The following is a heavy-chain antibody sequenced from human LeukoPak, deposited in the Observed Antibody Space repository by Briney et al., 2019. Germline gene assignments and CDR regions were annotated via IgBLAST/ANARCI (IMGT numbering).Heavy chain of an antibody. J-gene: IGHJ5*02. CDR1: GYSISSGYY. V-gene: IGHV4-38-2*02. CDR3: ARSTRGNWFDP. Sequence: SETLSLTCTVSGYSISSGYYWGWIRQPPGKGLEWIGSIYHSGSTYYNPSLKSRVTISLDTSKNQFSLKLSSVTAADTAVYYCARSTRGNWFDPWGQGTLVTVSS. CDR2: IYHSGST. D-gene: IGHD2-2*01.